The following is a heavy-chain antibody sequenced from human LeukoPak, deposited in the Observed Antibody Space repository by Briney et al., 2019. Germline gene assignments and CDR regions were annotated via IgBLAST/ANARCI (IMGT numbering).Heavy chain of an antibody. CDR2: ISNSGST. V-gene: IGHV4-59*01. Sequence: SETLSLTCAVYGGSFSGYYWTWIRQSPVKGLEWIGDISNSGSTSYNPSLKSRVTVSIDTSKNQFSLKLSSVTAADTAVYYCGRDALVGYFSYYYMDVWGKGTTVTVSS. J-gene: IGHJ6*03. D-gene: IGHD2-15*01. CDR3: GRDALVGYFSYYYMDV. CDR1: GGSFSGYY.